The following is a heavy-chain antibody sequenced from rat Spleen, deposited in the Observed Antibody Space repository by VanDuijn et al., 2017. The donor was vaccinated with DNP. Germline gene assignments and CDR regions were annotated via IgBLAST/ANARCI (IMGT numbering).Heavy chain of an antibody. J-gene: IGHJ2*01. D-gene: IGHD1-10*01. CDR2: ISTSGEYT. Sequence: EVQLVESGGGLVQPGGSMKLSCAVPGFTFSSFPMAWVRQAPTRGLEWVASISTSGEYTHYRDSVKGRFTISRDNVESTLYLQMDSLRSEDTATYYCASLNNYNWFAYWGQGVMVTVSS. CDR3: ASLNNYNWFAY. V-gene: IGHV5-46*01. CDR1: GFTFSSFP.